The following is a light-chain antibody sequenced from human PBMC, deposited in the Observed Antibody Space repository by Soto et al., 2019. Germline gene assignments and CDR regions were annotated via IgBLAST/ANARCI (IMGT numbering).Light chain of an antibody. CDR3: QQYYSYPLS. V-gene: IGKV1-8*01. J-gene: IGKJ4*01. Sequence: AIRMTQSPSSFSASTGDRVTITCRASQGISSYLAWYQQKPGKAPKLLIYAASTLQSGVPSRFSGSGSGTDFTLTISCLQSEDFATYYCQQYYSYPLSVGVGTKVEIK. CDR1: QGISSY. CDR2: AAS.